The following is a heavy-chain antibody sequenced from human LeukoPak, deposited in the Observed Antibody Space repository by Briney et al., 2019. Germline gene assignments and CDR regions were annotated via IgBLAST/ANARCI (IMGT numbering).Heavy chain of an antibody. CDR2: ISYDGRNK. CDR3: ARVGTSAWYYYYYYMDV. Sequence: GGSLRLSCAASGFTFSSYAMHWVRQAPGKGLEWVALISYDGRNKHYADSVKGRFTISRDNSKNTLYLQMNSLRAEDTAVYYCARVGTSAWYYYYYYMDVWGKGTTVTVSS. J-gene: IGHJ6*03. D-gene: IGHD2-2*01. V-gene: IGHV3-30*04. CDR1: GFTFSSYA.